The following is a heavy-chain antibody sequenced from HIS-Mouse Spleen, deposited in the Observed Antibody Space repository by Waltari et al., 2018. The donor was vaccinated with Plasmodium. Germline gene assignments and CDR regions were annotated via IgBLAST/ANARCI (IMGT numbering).Heavy chain of an antibody. J-gene: IGHJ4*02. Sequence: QLQLQESGPGLVKPSETLSLTCTVSGGSISSSSYYWGWIPQPPGKGLEWIGSIYYSGSTYYNPSLMSRVTISVDTSKNQFSLKLSSVTAADTAVYYCARDRITGTSYFDYWGQGTLVTVSS. CDR2: IYYSGST. CDR3: ARDRITGTSYFDY. D-gene: IGHD1-7*01. V-gene: IGHV4-39*07. CDR1: GGSISSSSYY.